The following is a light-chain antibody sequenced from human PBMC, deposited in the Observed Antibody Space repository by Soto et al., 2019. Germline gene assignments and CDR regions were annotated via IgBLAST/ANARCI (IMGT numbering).Light chain of an antibody. CDR2: GAS. V-gene: IGKV3-20*01. Sequence: EIVLTQSPGTLSLSPGERATLSCRASPSVSSSYLAWYQQKPGQAPRLLIYGASSRATGIPDRFNGSGSGTDFTLTISRLEPEDAAVYYCQQYGSSPRTFGQGTKVDIK. CDR3: QQYGSSPRT. J-gene: IGKJ1*01. CDR1: PSVSSSY.